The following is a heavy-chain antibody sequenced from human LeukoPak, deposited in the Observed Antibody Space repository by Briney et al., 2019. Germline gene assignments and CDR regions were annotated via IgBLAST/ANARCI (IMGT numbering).Heavy chain of an antibody. CDR1: GYTFTDHY. CDR3: ARATLDAAMAYWYFDL. Sequence: GASVTLSCKASGYTFTDHYMHWVRQAPGQGPEWMGVIHPSGGSSTSAQKFQGRVTMTTDTSTSTVYVELRSLNSDDTAVYFCARATLDAAMAYWYFDLWGRGTLVTVSS. J-gene: IGHJ2*01. V-gene: IGHV1-46*01. D-gene: IGHD5-18*01. CDR2: IHPSGGSS.